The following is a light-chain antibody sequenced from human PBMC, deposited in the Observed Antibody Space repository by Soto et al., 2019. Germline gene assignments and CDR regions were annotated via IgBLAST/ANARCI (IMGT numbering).Light chain of an antibody. CDR2: GVS. Sequence: EIVFTQSPGTRSLSPGDRATLSCRARQSVGSNYLAWYQQKPGQPPRLLIYGVSSSAPGIPARFCGSGCGTAFTLTISRLEPEDFAVYYCHQYSSSSWTFGQGTKVDI. V-gene: IGKV3-20*01. CDR1: QSVGSNY. J-gene: IGKJ1*01. CDR3: HQYSSSSWT.